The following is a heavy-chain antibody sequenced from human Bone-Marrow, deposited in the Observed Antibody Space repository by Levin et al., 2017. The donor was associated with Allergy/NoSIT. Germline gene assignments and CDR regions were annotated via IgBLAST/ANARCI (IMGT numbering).Heavy chain of an antibody. J-gene: IGHJ5*02. D-gene: IGHD2-2*01. CDR2: IYWDDDK. CDR1: GFSLSTSGVG. Sequence: SGPTLVKPTQTLTLTCTFSGFSLSTSGVGVGWIRQPPGKALEWLALIYWDDDKRYSPSLKSRLTITKDTSKNQVVLTMTNMDPVDTATYYCAHGSYCSSTSCYNWFDPWGQGTLVTVSS. CDR3: AHGSYCSSTSCYNWFDP. V-gene: IGHV2-5*02.